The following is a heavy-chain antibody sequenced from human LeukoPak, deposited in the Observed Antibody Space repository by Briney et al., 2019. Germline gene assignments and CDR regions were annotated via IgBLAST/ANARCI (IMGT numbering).Heavy chain of an antibody. CDR1: GYTFTGYY. CDR2: INPNSGGT. D-gene: IGHD2-15*01. CDR3: ARETLGYCSGGSCSPY. J-gene: IGHJ4*02. V-gene: IGHV1-2*02. Sequence: ASVKVSCKASGYTFTGYYMHWVRQAPGQGLEWMGWINPNSGGTNYAQKFQGRVTMTRVTSISTAYMELSRLRSDDTAVYYCARETLGYCSGGSCSPYWGQGTLVTVSS.